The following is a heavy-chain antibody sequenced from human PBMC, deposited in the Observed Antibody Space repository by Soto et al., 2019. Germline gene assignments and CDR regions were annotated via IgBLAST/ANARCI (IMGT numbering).Heavy chain of an antibody. J-gene: IGHJ4*02. Sequence: QVQLVESGGGVVQPGRSLRLSCAASGFTFSSYAMHWVRQAPGKGLEWVAVISYDGSNKYYADSVKGRFTISRDNSKNTLYLQMNSLRAEDTAVYYCAKEIAYYFDYWGQGTLVTVSS. CDR2: ISYDGSNK. CDR1: GFTFSSYA. V-gene: IGHV3-30*18. CDR3: AKEIAYYFDY. D-gene: IGHD6-13*01.